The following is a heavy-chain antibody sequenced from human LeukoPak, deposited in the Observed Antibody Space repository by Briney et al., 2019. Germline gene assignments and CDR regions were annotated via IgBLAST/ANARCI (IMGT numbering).Heavy chain of an antibody. CDR1: GGTFSSYA. J-gene: IGHJ5*02. CDR2: IIPIFGTA. D-gene: IGHD2-15*01. V-gene: IGHV1-69*13. CDR3: AVGYCSGGSCYSPGWFDP. Sequence: SVKVSCKASGGTFSSYAISWVRQAPGQGLEWMGGIIPIFGTANYAQKFQGRVTITADESTSTAYMELSSLRSEDTAVCYCAVGYCSGGSCYSPGWFDPWGQGTLVTVSS.